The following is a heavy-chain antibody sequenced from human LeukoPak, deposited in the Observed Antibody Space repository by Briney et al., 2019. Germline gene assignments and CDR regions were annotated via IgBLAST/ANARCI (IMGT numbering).Heavy chain of an antibody. J-gene: IGHJ5*02. V-gene: IGHV3-9*01. Sequence: GRSLRLSCAASGFTFDDYAMHWVRQAPGKGLEWVSGISWNSGSIGYAESVKGRFTISRDNAKSSLYLQMNSLRAEDTALYYCAKDTDSSGYFNWFVPWGQGTLVTVSS. CDR1: GFTFDDYA. CDR2: ISWNSGSI. CDR3: AKDTDSSGYFNWFVP. D-gene: IGHD3-22*01.